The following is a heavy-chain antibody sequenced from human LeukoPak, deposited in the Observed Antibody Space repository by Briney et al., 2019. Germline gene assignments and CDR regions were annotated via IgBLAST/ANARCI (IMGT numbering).Heavy chain of an antibody. V-gene: IGHV4-61*02. Sequence: SGTLSLTCTVSGGSISSGSYYWSWIRQPAGKGLEWIGRIYTSGSTNYNPSLKSRVTISVDTSKNQFSLKLSSVTAADTAVYYCARDPSPHYYYDSSGYDYWGQGTLVTVSS. CDR1: GGSISSGSYY. J-gene: IGHJ4*02. D-gene: IGHD3-22*01. CDR2: IYTSGST. CDR3: ARDPSPHYYYDSSGYDY.